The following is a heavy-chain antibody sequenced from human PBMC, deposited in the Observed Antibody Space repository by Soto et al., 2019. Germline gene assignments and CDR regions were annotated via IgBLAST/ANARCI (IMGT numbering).Heavy chain of an antibody. D-gene: IGHD3-10*01. CDR3: ARDLLSGSGTHYQH. Sequence: ASMKVSCKTSGYTFTDYGISWMRQARGQGLEWMGWISDYSGNTKYARQFQGRLILTTDRSTNEASMELRSLTSDDTGVYFCARDLLSGSGTHYQHWGQGNQVTVSS. CDR1: GYTFTDYG. J-gene: IGHJ4*02. V-gene: IGHV1-18*01. CDR2: ISDYSGNT.